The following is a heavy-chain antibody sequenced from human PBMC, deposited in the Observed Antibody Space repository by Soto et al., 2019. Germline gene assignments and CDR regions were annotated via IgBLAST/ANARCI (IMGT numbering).Heavy chain of an antibody. CDR3: ASAAVTGTAGLDF. Sequence: ASVKVSCKASGYTFSGFYMHWVRQAPGQGLEWMGWINPNSGGTKSAEKFQGRVTMTRDTSISTAYMELSRLTPDDTAVYYCASAAVTGTAGLDFWGQGTQVTVSS. D-gene: IGHD6-19*01. CDR2: INPNSGGT. V-gene: IGHV1-2*02. J-gene: IGHJ4*02. CDR1: GYTFSGFY.